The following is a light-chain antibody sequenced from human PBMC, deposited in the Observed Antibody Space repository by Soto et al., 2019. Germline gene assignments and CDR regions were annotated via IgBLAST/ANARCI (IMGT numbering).Light chain of an antibody. Sequence: EIVMTQSPASLSVSPGDGATLSCRASQSVASNVAWYQQKPGQGPRLIIEVAFTRAVGVPARFSGSGSGTDFALTITSLQSEDFAFYFCQWYHNWPSQYTFGQGTKLQIK. V-gene: IGKV3-15*01. CDR1: QSVASN. CDR2: VAF. J-gene: IGKJ2*01. CDR3: QWYHNWPSQYT.